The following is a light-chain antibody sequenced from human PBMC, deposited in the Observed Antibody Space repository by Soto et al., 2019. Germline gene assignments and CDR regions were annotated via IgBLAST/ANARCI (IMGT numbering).Light chain of an antibody. CDR3: QQYGSPPLT. CDR2: GAS. Sequence: EIVLTQSPGTLSLSPGERATLSCRASQSVSSNYLAWYQQKPGQAPRLLISGASSRATGIPDRFSGSGSGTDFTLSISRLEPEDSAVYYCQQYGSPPLTFGGGTKVEIK. J-gene: IGKJ4*01. V-gene: IGKV3-20*01. CDR1: QSVSSNY.